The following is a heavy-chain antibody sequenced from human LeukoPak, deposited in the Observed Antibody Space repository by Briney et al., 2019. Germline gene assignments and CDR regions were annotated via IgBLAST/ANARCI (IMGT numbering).Heavy chain of an antibody. Sequence: GGSLRLSCAASGLSFSNAWMNWVRQAPGKGLEWVGRIMDKNYGAKLDCAAPVNGRFTISRDDSKNTMFLQMNNLGPDDTAVYYCTPEGGALKEWGQGTLVTVSS. D-gene: IGHD3-16*01. V-gene: IGHV3-15*07. CDR2: IMDKNYGAKL. CDR3: TPEGGALKE. J-gene: IGHJ4*02. CDR1: GLSFSNAW.